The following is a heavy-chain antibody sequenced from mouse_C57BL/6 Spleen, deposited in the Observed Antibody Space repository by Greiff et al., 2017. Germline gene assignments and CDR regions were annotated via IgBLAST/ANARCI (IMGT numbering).Heavy chain of an antibody. J-gene: IGHJ2*01. CDR2: INPNNGGT. Sequence: EVKLMESGPELVKPGASVKIPCKASGYTFTDYNMDWVKQSHGKSLEWIGDINPNNGGTIYNQKFKGKATLTVDKSSSTAYMELRSLTSEDTAVYYCARRVYYGNYFDYWGQGTTLTVAS. D-gene: IGHD2-1*01. V-gene: IGHV1-18*01. CDR1: GYTFTDYN. CDR3: ARRVYYGNYFDY.